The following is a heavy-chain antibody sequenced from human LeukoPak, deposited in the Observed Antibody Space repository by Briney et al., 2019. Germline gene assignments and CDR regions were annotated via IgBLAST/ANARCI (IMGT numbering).Heavy chain of an antibody. CDR1: GISFSSYG. V-gene: IGHV3-30*02. Sequence: GGSLRLSCAASGISFSSYGMHWVRQAPGKGLEWVAFIRYDAINKYYADSVKGRFTISRDNAKNTLYLQMNTLRAEDTAVYFCARDFTIFDAFDIWGQGTVVTVSS. CDR3: ARDFTIFDAFDI. D-gene: IGHD3-3*01. J-gene: IGHJ3*02. CDR2: IRYDAINK.